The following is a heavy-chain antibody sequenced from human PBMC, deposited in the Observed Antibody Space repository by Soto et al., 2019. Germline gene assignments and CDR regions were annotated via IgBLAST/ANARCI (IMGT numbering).Heavy chain of an antibody. V-gene: IGHV1-69*01. J-gene: IGHJ4*02. D-gene: IGHD1-26*01. CDR1: GGTFSSYS. CDR3: ARDGGRHSGGIDY. CDR2: IIPIFGTA. Sequence: VQLVQSGAEVKKPGSSVKVSCKASGGTFSSYSINWVRQAPGQGLEWMGEIIPIFGTANYAQKFQGRVTITADESTSTAYMELSSLRSEDTAVYYCARDGGRHSGGIDYWGQRTLVTVSS.